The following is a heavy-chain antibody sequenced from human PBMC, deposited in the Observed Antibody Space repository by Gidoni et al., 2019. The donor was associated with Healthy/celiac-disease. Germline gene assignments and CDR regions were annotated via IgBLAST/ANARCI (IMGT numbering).Heavy chain of an antibody. Sequence: QVQLVASGGGVVQPGRSLRLSCAASGFTFSSYGMPWVRQAPGKGLEWVAVIWYDGSNKYYADSVKGRFTISRDNSKNTLYLQMNSLRAEDTAVYYCARGKPLGYYDFWSGRYGMDVWGQGTTVTVSS. CDR2: IWYDGSNK. CDR3: ARGKPLGYYDFWSGRYGMDV. J-gene: IGHJ6*02. CDR1: GFTFSSYG. V-gene: IGHV3-33*01. D-gene: IGHD3-3*01.